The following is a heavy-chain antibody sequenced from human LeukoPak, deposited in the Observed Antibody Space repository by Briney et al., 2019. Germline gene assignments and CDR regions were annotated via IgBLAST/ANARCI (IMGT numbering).Heavy chain of an antibody. CDR2: INHSGST. CDR1: GGSFSGYY. D-gene: IGHD2-8*01. J-gene: IGHJ4*02. CDR3: ARSLGYCTNGVCYDLPRY. Sequence: SETLSLTCAVYGGSFSGYYWSWIRQPPGKGLEWIREINHSGSTNYNPSLKSRVTISVDTSKNQFSLKLSSVTAADTAVYYCARSLGYCTNGVCYDLPRYWGQGTLVTVSS. V-gene: IGHV4-34*01.